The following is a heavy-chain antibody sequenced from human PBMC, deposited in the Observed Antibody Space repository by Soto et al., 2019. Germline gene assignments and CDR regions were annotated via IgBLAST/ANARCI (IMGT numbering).Heavy chain of an antibody. CDR2: VYYRGGA. J-gene: IGHJ5*01. D-gene: IGHD2-21*01. V-gene: IGHV4-39*01. CDR3: GRVVEGATLHTDLDS. CDR1: GVSIHNSHSF. Sequence: SDTLSLTFTVSGVSIHNSHSFWGWIRQPPGKGLEFIGTVYYRGGAHYNSSLKSRVTISVDTANNQVSLVMRFLTAADTAVYYCGRVVEGATLHTDLDSWGQGTLVTVSS.